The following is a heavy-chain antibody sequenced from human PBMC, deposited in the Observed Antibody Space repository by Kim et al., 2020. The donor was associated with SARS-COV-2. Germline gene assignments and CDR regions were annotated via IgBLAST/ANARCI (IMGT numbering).Heavy chain of an antibody. J-gene: IGHJ5*02. D-gene: IGHD6-13*01. Sequence: NYAQKFQGRVTITADESTSTAYMELSSLRSEDTAVYYCARRVAAPSWFDPWGQGTLVTVSS. CDR3: ARRVAAPSWFDP. V-gene: IGHV1-69*01.